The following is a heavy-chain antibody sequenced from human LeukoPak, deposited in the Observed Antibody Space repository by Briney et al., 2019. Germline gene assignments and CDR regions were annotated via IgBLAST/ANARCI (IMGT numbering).Heavy chain of an antibody. CDR2: IIPIFGTA. Sequence: GASVKVSCKASGYIFTGYYMHWARQAPGQGLEWMGGIIPIFGTANYAQKFQGRVTITADKSTSTAYMELSSLRSEDTAVYYCARDRRWYYGSGAPEYYYYYYMDVWGKGTTVTVSS. J-gene: IGHJ6*03. D-gene: IGHD3-10*01. CDR1: GYIFTGYY. V-gene: IGHV1-69*06. CDR3: ARDRRWYYGSGAPEYYYYYYMDV.